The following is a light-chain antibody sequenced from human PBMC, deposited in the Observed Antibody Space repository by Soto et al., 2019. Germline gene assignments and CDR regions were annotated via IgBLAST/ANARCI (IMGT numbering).Light chain of an antibody. CDR2: AAS. V-gene: IGKV1-39*01. J-gene: IGKJ2*01. CDR1: QSISNY. CDR3: QQSYSTPT. Sequence: DIQMTQSPSSLSASVGDRVTITCRASQSISNYLNWYQQKPGKAPKLLIYAASSLQSGVPSRFSGSGSGTDFTLTIRTLQPEDFATYYYQQSYSTPTFGQGTKLEIK.